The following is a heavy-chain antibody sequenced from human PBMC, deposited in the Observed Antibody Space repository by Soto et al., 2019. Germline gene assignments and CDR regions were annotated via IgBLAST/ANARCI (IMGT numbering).Heavy chain of an antibody. CDR2: IKQDGSEK. D-gene: IGHD1-7*01. CDR3: ARDSYNWNYVSEC. J-gene: IGHJ4*02. V-gene: IGHV3-7*05. CDR1: GCTFSSYW. Sequence: GALRLSGAGSGCTFSSYWMSWVRQAPGKGLEWVANIKQDGSEKYYVDSVKGRFTISRDNAKNSLYLQMNSLRAEDTAVYYCARDSYNWNYVSECWGQGTLVTAPQ.